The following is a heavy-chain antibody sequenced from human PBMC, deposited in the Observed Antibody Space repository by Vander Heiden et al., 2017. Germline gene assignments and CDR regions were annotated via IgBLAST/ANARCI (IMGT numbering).Heavy chain of an antibody. V-gene: IGHV1-69*06. J-gene: IGHJ4*02. D-gene: IGHD2-15*01. CDR1: GGTFSSYA. Sequence: QVQLVQSGAEVKKPGSSVKVSCKTSGGTFSSYAISWVRQAPGQGLEWMGGIIPIFGTANYAQKFQGRVTITADKSTSTACMELSSLRSEDTAVDYCARDLGDGSGGSCNTFDYWGQGTLVTVSS. CDR2: IIPIFGTA. CDR3: ARDLGDGSGGSCNTFDY.